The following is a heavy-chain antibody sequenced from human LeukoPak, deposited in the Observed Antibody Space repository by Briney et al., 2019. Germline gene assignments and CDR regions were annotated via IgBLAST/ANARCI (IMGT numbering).Heavy chain of an antibody. CDR1: GYSFTGYY. CDR2: INPDSGGT. D-gene: IGHD2-2*01. J-gene: IGHJ6*02. V-gene: IGHV1-2*02. CDR3: ARDHCTSINCHEYKYYGMDV. Sequence: GASVKVSCKASGYSFTGYYLQWVRQAPGQGLEWMGWINPDSGGTNSAQKFQGRVTMTRDTSISTAYMELSSLRSDDTAVYYCARDHCTSINCHEYKYYGMDVWGQGTTVTVSS.